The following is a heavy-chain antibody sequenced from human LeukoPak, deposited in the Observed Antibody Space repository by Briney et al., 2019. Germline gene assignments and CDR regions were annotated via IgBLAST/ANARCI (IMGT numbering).Heavy chain of an antibody. CDR2: ITPSVST. CDR1: GGCFSGYY. Sequence: SESLSLTCAVYGGCFSGYYWSWIRQPPGKGLEWIGEITPSVSTNYNPSLKSRVTISVDTSKNQFSLKLSSVTAADTAVYYCARGQSGWYFYWGQGTLVTVHS. J-gene: IGHJ4*02. D-gene: IGHD6-19*01. V-gene: IGHV4-34*01. CDR3: ARGQSGWYFY.